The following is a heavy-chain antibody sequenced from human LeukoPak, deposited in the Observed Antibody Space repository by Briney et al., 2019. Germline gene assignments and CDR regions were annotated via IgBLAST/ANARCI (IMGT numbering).Heavy chain of an antibody. Sequence: SETLSLTCAVYGGSLSGYYWSWIRQPPGKGLEWIGEINHSGSTNYNPSLKSRVTISVDTSKNQFSLKLSSVTAADTAVYYCASLAAAAFSHDYWGQGTLVTVSS. V-gene: IGHV4-34*01. J-gene: IGHJ4*02. CDR1: GGSLSGYY. CDR2: INHSGST. D-gene: IGHD6-13*01. CDR3: ASLAAAAFSHDY.